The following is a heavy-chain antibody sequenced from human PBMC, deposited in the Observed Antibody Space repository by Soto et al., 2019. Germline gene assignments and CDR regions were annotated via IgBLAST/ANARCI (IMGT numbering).Heavy chain of an antibody. J-gene: IGHJ4*02. CDR3: ARALTGSGTNFDY. V-gene: IGHV3-30*04. Sequence: GGSLILSCAAAGFTFSSYAMHWVSKAPGKGLEWVAVISYDGSNKYYADSVKGRFTISRDNSKNTLYLQMNSLRAEDTAVYYCARALTGSGTNFDYWGQGTLVTVSS. CDR1: GFTFSSYA. D-gene: IGHD2-15*01. CDR2: ISYDGSNK.